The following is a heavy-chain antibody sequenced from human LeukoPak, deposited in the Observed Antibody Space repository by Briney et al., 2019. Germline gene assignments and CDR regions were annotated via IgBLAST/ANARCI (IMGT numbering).Heavy chain of an antibody. CDR1: GGSISSYY. J-gene: IGHJ5*02. D-gene: IGHD6-19*01. Sequence: SETLSLTCTVSGGSISSYYWSWIRQPPGKGLEWIGYIYYSGSTNYNPSLKSRVTISVDTSKNQFSLKLSSVTAADTAAYYCARDYSSGWSRFDPWGQGTLVTVSS. CDR2: IYYSGST. V-gene: IGHV4-59*01. CDR3: ARDYSSGWSRFDP.